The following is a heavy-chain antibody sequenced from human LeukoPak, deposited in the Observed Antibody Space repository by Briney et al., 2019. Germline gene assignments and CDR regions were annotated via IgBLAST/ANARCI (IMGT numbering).Heavy chain of an antibody. D-gene: IGHD3-3*01. CDR3: ATTRFWSGYYRADAFDI. Sequence: SETLSLTCTVSGGSISSGSYYWSWIRQPAGKGLEWIGRIYTSGSTNYNPSLKSRVTISVDTSKNQFSLKPSSVTAADTAVYYCATTRFWSGYYRADAFDIWGQGTMVTVSS. CDR1: GGSISSGSYY. V-gene: IGHV4-61*02. CDR2: IYTSGST. J-gene: IGHJ3*02.